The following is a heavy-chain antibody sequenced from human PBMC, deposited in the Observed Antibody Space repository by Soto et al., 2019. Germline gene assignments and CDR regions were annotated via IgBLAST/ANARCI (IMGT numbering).Heavy chain of an antibody. Sequence: GESLKISCAASGFTFSSYAMSWVRQAPGKGLEWVSAISGSGGSTYYADSVKGRFTISRDNSKNTLYLQMNSLRAEDTAVYYCANETPFVVPAAMPDYWGQGTLVTVSS. CDR3: ANETPFVVPAAMPDY. J-gene: IGHJ4*02. CDR1: GFTFSSYA. V-gene: IGHV3-23*01. D-gene: IGHD2-2*01. CDR2: ISGSGGST.